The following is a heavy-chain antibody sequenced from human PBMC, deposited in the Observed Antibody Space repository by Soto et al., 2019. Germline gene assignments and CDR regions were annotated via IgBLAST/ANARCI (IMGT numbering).Heavy chain of an antibody. CDR1: GFTYSTYA. V-gene: IGHV3-23*01. CDR2: ISDSGGST. J-gene: IGHJ4*02. CDR3: AKGGAYYYGSGG. Sequence: EVQLLESGGGLVQPGGSLRLSCAASGFTYSTYAMSWVRQAPGKGLEWVSAISDSGGSTYYAESVKCRFTIYRENSNNTLYLQMNSLRAAATAVFYCAKGGAYYYGSGGWGQGTLVTVSS. D-gene: IGHD3-10*01.